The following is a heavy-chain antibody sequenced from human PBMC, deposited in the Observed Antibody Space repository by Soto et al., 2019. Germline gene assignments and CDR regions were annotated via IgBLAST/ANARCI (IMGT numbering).Heavy chain of an antibody. D-gene: IGHD2-2*01. V-gene: IGHV3-23*01. Sequence: PGGSLRLSCAASGFTFTIYAMSWVRQAPGKGLEWVSGISGSGGNTYYADSVKGRFTISRDNSKNTLYLQMNSLRAEDTAVYYCASPYPVVPAAMSDAFGIWGQGTMVTVSS. CDR1: GFTFTIYA. J-gene: IGHJ3*02. CDR3: ASPYPVVPAAMSDAFGI. CDR2: ISGSGGNT.